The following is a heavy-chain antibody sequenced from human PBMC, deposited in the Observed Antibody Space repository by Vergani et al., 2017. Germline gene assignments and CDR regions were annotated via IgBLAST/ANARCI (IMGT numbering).Heavy chain of an antibody. D-gene: IGHD3-10*01. Sequence: QVQLVQSGAEVKKPGSSVKVSCKASGGTFSSYAISWVRQAPGQGLEWMGGITPIFGTANYAQKFQGRVTITADESTSTAYMDLGSLGSEDTAVYYCAGVYGSGSPPDLFDYWGQGTLVTVSS. CDR3: AGVYGSGSPPDLFDY. CDR2: ITPIFGTA. CDR1: GGTFSSYA. J-gene: IGHJ4*02. V-gene: IGHV1-69*12.